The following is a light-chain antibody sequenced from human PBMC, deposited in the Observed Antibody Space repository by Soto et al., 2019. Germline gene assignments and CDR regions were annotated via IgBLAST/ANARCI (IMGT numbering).Light chain of an antibody. CDR3: CSYAGSSSWV. CDR2: EVS. J-gene: IGLJ3*02. Sequence: QSALTQPASVSGSPGQSITISCTGTTSDVGSYTLVSWYQQHPGKAPKLMIYEVSKRPSGVSNRFSASKSGNTASLTISGLQAEDEADYYCCSYAGSSSWVFGGGTKVTVL. CDR1: TSDVGSYTL. V-gene: IGLV2-23*02.